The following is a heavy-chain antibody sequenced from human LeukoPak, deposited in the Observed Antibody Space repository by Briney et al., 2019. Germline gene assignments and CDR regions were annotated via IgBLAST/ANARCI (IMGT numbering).Heavy chain of an antibody. J-gene: IGHJ4*02. CDR2: IYYSGST. CDR3: ARWSPGGIYFDY. D-gene: IGHD4-23*01. Sequence: PSQTLSLTCTVSGGSISSGGYYWSWIRQHPGKGLEWIGYIYYSGSTYYNPSLKSRVTISVDTSKNQFSLKLSSVTAADTAVYYCARWSPGGIYFDYWGQGTLVTVSS. CDR1: GGSISSGGYY. V-gene: IGHV4-31*03.